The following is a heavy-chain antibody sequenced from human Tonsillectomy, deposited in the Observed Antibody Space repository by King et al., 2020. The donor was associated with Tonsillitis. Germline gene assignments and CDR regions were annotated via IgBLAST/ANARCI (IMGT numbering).Heavy chain of an antibody. V-gene: IGHV3-53*04. CDR3: ARFADCCCDFYSGYFDY. CDR1: GFTVSSNY. CDR2: IYSGGST. J-gene: IGHJ4*02. D-gene: IGHD2-21*02. Sequence: VQLVESGGGLVQPGGSLRLSCAASGFTVSSNYMSWVRQAPGKGLEWVSVIYSGGSTYYADSVKGRFTISRHNSKNTLYLQMNSLRPEDTAVYYCARFADCCCDFYSGYFDYWGQGTLVTVSS.